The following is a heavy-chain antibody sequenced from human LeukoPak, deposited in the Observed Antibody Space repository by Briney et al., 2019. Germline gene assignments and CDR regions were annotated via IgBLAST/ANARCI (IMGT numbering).Heavy chain of an antibody. J-gene: IGHJ4*02. V-gene: IGHV3-74*01. CDR1: GFTFSSYW. Sequence: GGSLRLSCAASGFTFSSYWMPWVRQAPGKGLVWVSRINSDGSSTSYADSVKGRFTISRDNAKNTLYLQMNSLRAEDTAVYYCARDIFIAAAHLYDYWGQGTLVTVSS. CDR3: ARDIFIAAAHLYDY. D-gene: IGHD6-13*01. CDR2: INSDGSST.